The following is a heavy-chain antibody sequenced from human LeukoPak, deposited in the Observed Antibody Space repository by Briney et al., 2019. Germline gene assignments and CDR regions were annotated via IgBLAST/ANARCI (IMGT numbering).Heavy chain of an antibody. CDR2: IYYSGST. CDR1: GGSISSSSYY. CDR3: ARTLPPYGDYADY. J-gene: IGHJ4*02. D-gene: IGHD4-17*01. V-gene: IGHV4-39*07. Sequence: SETLSLTCTVSGGSISSSSYYWGWIRQPPGKGLEWIGSIYYSGSTYYNPSLKSRVTISVDTSKNQFSLKLSSVTAADTAVYYCARTLPPYGDYADYWGQGSLVTVSS.